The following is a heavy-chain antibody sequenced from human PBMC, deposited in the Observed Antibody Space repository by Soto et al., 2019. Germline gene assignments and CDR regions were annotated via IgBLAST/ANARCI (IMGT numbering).Heavy chain of an antibody. CDR3: ARERPDGARLDP. J-gene: IGHJ5*02. Sequence: QVQLQESGPGLVKPSQTLSLTCTVSGGSISSGDYYWSWIRQPPGKGLEWIGYIYHSGSTYYNPSLNRRVXXXVXXSKNQFSLKLSSVTAADTAVYYCARERPDGARLDPWGQGTLVTVSS. V-gene: IGHV4-30-4*01. D-gene: IGHD6-6*01. CDR1: GGSISSGDYY. CDR2: IYHSGST.